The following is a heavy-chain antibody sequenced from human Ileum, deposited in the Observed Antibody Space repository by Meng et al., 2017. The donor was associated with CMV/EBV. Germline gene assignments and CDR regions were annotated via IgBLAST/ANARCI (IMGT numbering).Heavy chain of an antibody. CDR1: GGAFGGYD. CDR2: IIPIFGTA. D-gene: IGHD3-22*01. CDR3: ARGAHYYDSSGVS. J-gene: IGHJ4*02. Sequence: GGAFGGYDIGWVRQAPGQGLEWMGGIIPIFGTANYAQKFQGRVTITTDESTSTAYMELSSLRSEDTAVYYCARGAHYYDSSGVSWGQGTLVTVSS. V-gene: IGHV1-69*05.